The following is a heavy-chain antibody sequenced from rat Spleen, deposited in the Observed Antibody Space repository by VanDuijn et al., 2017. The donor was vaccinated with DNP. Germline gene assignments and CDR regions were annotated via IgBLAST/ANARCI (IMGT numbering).Heavy chain of an antibody. CDR2: INTSGGST. Sequence: EVQLVESGGGLVQPGRSLRLSCVTSGFTFSNRWMFWIRQAPGKGLEWMASINTSGGSTYYPDSVKGRFTISRDNAKNTLYLQMNSLRSEDTATYYCTRDVYYGLLLRPFDYWGQGVMVTVSS. CDR3: TRDVYYGLLLRPFDY. CDR1: GFTFSNRW. V-gene: IGHV5-31*01. D-gene: IGHD1-6*01. J-gene: IGHJ2*01.